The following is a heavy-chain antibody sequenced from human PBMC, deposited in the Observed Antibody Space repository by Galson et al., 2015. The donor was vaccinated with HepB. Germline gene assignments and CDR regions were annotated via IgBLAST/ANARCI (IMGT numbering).Heavy chain of an antibody. CDR3: ARGGNLGAFSSFDS. CDR2: ISTYNGNT. D-gene: IGHD3-16*02. J-gene: IGHJ5*01. CDR1: GYSFTDYG. Sequence: SVKVSCKASGYSFTDYGISWVRQAPGQGLEWMGWISTYNGNTNYAQNFQGRVTMSTDTGTSTASMAVRGLTFDDTAVYYWARGGNLGAFSSFDSWGQGTLVTVSS. V-gene: IGHV1-18*01.